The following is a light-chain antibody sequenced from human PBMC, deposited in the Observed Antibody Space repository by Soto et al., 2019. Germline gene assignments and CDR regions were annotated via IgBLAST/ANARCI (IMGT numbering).Light chain of an antibody. V-gene: IGKV3-11*01. CDR3: QQRSNWPPIFT. CDR1: QSVSSY. CDR2: DAS. J-gene: IGKJ3*01. Sequence: EIVLTQSPATLSLSPGERATLSCRASQSVSSYLAWYQQKPGQAPRLLIYDASNRATGIPARFSGSGSGTDFTLTLSSLEPEDFAVYYCQQRSNWPPIFTFGPGTNVDIK.